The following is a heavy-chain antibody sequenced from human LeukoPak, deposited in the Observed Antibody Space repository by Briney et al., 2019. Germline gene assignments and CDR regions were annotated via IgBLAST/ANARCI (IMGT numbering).Heavy chain of an antibody. CDR3: ARPNITSYYDSRGYDAFDV. D-gene: IGHD3-22*01. V-gene: IGHV5-51*01. Sequence: AGESLKISCKGSGYRFNAYWIAWVRQMPGKGLEWMGIIYPDDSDTRYSPSFQGQVTISADKSVRTAYLQWGSLKASDTAMYYCARPNITSYYDSRGYDAFDVWGQGTMVTVSS. CDR2: IYPDDSDT. J-gene: IGHJ3*01. CDR1: GYRFNAYW.